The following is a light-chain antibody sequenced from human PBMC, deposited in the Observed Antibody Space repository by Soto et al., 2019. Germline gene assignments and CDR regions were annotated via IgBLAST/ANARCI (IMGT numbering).Light chain of an antibody. CDR3: QQYGSSRWT. CDR1: QSVSSIY. Sequence: EIVLTQSPGTLSLSPGERATLSCRASQSVSSIYLAWNQQKPGQAPRLLIYGASSRATGIPDRFSGNGFGTDFTLTICILEPEDFAVYYCQQYGSSRWTFGQGTKVDIK. V-gene: IGKV3-20*01. CDR2: GAS. J-gene: IGKJ1*01.